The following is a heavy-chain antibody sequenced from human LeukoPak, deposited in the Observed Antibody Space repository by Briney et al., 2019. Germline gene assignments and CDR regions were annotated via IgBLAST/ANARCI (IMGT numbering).Heavy chain of an antibody. CDR3: ARDHLTVIECPGN. J-gene: IGHJ4*02. V-gene: IGHV1-2*02. Sequence: ASVKVSCKASGYTFTDYYMYWVRQTPGQGLEWMGWINPNSGGTNYAQKFQGRITMTRDTSITTAYMELSRLRFDDTAVYYCARDHLTVIECPGNWGQGTLVTVSS. D-gene: IGHD3-16*02. CDR2: INPNSGGT. CDR1: GYTFTDYY.